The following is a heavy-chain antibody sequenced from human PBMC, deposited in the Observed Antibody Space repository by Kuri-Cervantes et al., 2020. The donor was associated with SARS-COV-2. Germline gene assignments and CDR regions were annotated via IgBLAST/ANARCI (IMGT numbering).Heavy chain of an antibody. CDR3: ARGGGGYILRAKYFDY. J-gene: IGHJ4*02. CDR1: GDSIKKYH. V-gene: IGHV4-34*01. CDR2: INHSGST. D-gene: IGHD5-12*01. Sequence: ESLKISCSVSGDSIKKYHWSWIRQPPGKGLEWIGEINHSGSTNYNPSLKSRVTISVDTSKNQFSLKLSSVTAADTAVYYCARGGGGYILRAKYFDYWGQGTLVTVSS.